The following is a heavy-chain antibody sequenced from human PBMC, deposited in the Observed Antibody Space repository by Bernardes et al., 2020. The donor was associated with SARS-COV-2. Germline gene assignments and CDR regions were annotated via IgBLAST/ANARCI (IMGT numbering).Heavy chain of an antibody. CDR1: GFTFNTYS. CDR2: ISSYSSYI. CDR3: AREYGSGSYLGFDF. V-gene: IGHV3-21*06. D-gene: IGHD3-10*01. Sequence: GSLRLSCAASGFTFNTYSIHWVRQAPGKGLEWVSSISSYSSYIYYVDSVKGRFTISRDNAKNSVYLQLNSLRAEDTAVYYCAREYGSGSYLGFDFWGQGTLVTVSS. J-gene: IGHJ4*02.